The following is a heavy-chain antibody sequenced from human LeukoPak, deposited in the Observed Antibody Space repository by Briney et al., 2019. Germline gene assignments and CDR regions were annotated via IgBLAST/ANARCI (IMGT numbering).Heavy chain of an antibody. CDR1: GFTFSSYA. D-gene: IGHD6-13*01. CDR2: ISGSGGST. Sequence: GGSLRLSCAASGFTFSSYAMSWVRQAPGKGLEWVSGISGSGGSTYYADSVKGRFTISRDNSKNTLYPQMNSLRAEDTAVYYCTKPKYSSSWYCDYWGQGTLVTVSS. J-gene: IGHJ4*02. CDR3: TKPKYSSSWYCDY. V-gene: IGHV3-23*01.